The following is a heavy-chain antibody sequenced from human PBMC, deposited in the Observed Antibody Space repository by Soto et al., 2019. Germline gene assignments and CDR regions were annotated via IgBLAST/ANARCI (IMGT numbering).Heavy chain of an antibody. CDR3: ARDRRQIILYLEDYYYMDV. CDR1: GYTFTSYY. D-gene: IGHD3-9*01. J-gene: IGHJ6*03. CDR2: INPSGGST. Sequence: QVQLVQSGAEVKKPGASVKVSCKASGYTFTSYYMHWVRQAPGQGLEWMGIINPSGGSTSYAQKFQGRDTMTRDTSTITVYMELSSLRSEDTAVYYCARDRRQIILYLEDYYYMDVWGKGTTVTVSS. V-gene: IGHV1-46*03.